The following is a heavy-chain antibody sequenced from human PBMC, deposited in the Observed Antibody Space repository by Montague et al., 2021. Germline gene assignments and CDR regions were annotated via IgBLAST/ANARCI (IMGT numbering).Heavy chain of an antibody. Sequence: SLRLSCAASGFTFSSYDMHWVRQATGKGLEWVSAIGTAGDTYYPGSVMGRFTISRENAKNSLYLQMNSLRAGDTAVYYCARGAHSSGYYGYYYYYGMDVWGQGTTVTVSS. CDR1: GFTFSSYD. V-gene: IGHV3-13*04. J-gene: IGHJ6*02. CDR3: ARGAHSSGYYGYYYYYGMDV. D-gene: IGHD3-22*01. CDR2: IGTAGDT.